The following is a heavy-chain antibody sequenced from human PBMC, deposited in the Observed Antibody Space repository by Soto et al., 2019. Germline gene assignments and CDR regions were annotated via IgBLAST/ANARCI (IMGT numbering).Heavy chain of an antibody. CDR3: SADHPHMAMGWPV. D-gene: IGHD1-26*01. CDR2: IVVVSGST. Sequence: AVKVYCRASGFDFGSFGIQFLRQTRGRGLEWIGWIVVVSGSTNYARHFQGRVAISRDMSSSTAYLDLSDLKSDDTAVYFCSADHPHMAMGWPVWGQGTTVTVSS. V-gene: IGHV1-58*02. CDR1: GFDFGSFG. J-gene: IGHJ6*02.